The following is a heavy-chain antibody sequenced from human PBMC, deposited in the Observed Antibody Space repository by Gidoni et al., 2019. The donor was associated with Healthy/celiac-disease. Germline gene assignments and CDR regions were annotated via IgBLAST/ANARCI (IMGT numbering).Heavy chain of an antibody. D-gene: IGHD6-13*01. J-gene: IGHJ4*02. CDR2: INHSGST. V-gene: IGHV4-34*01. CDR3: SSAPQQQLADGVGGYYFDY. CDR1: GGSFSGYY. Sequence: QVQLQQWGAGLLKPSETLSLTCAVYGGSFSGYYWSWIRQPPGKGLEWIGEINHSGSTNYNPSLKSRVTISVDTSKNQFSLKLSSVTAADTAVYYCSSAPQQQLADGVGGYYFDYWGQGTLVTVSS.